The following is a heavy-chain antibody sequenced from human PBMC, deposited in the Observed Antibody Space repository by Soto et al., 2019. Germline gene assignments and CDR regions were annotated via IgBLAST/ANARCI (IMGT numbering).Heavy chain of an antibody. V-gene: IGHV1-18*01. CDR3: ARGSWNYPYYYYGMDV. CDR1: GYTFTSYG. D-gene: IGHD1-7*01. CDR2: ISAYNGKT. Sequence: QVQLVQSGAEVKKPGASVKVSYKASGYTFTSYGISWVRQAPGQGLEWMGWISAYNGKTHYAQKLQGRVTMTKDTSTSTVYMELRSLRSDDTAVYYCARGSWNYPYYYYGMDVWGQGTTVTVSS. J-gene: IGHJ6*02.